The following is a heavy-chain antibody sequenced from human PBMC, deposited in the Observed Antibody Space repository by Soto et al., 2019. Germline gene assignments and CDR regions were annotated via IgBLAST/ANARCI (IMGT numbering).Heavy chain of an antibody. J-gene: IGHJ2*01. CDR1: GASISTNDYY. CDR2: IYDSGIT. Sequence: QVQLQESGPGRVKPSQTLSLTCSVSGASISTNDYYWTWIRQPPGKGLEWIGYIYDSGITYSDLSLKSRVSISVGTSKNQFSLNLTSVTAADTAVYFCARGQVVAAGYWDFDLWGRGTLVTVS. CDR3: ARGQVVAAGYWDFDL. D-gene: IGHD2-15*01. V-gene: IGHV4-30-4*01.